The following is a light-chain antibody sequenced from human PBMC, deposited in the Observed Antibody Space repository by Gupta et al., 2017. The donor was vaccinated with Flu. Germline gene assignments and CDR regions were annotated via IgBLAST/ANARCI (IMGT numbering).Light chain of an antibody. Sequence: VLTPSLGTLSLSPGERATLSCRASQSVSSNYLAWYQQRPGQAPRLLIYGASSRATGIPDRFSGSGSGTDFTLTISRLEPEDFAVYYCQRYGSSPPYSFGQGTKLEIK. J-gene: IGKJ2*03. CDR3: QRYGSSPPYS. V-gene: IGKV3-20*01. CDR1: QSVSSNY. CDR2: GAS.